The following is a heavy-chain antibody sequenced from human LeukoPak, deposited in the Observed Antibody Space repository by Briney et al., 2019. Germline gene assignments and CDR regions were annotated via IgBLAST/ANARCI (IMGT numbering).Heavy chain of an antibody. V-gene: IGHV1-69*13. Sequence: SVKVSCKASGGTFSSYAISWVRQAPGQGLEWMGGIIPIFGTANYAQKYQGRVTITADESTSTAYMELSSLRSEDTAVYYCAGGYDSSGYYSAFDPWGQGTLVTVSS. CDR2: IIPIFGTA. CDR3: AGGYDSSGYYSAFDP. J-gene: IGHJ5*02. D-gene: IGHD3-22*01. CDR1: GGTFSSYA.